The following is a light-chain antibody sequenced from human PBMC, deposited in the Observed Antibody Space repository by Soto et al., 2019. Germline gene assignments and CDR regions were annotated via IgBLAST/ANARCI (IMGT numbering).Light chain of an antibody. CDR2: DAS. CDR3: QHSWT. Sequence: DIQMTQSPSTLSASVVDRVTIICRASQSISTWLALYQLKPGKAPKLLIYDASTLEGGVPSRFSGIGSGTEFTLTISGLQPDDFAPYYCQHSWTFGQGTKVDIK. CDR1: QSISTW. J-gene: IGKJ1*01. V-gene: IGKV1-5*02.